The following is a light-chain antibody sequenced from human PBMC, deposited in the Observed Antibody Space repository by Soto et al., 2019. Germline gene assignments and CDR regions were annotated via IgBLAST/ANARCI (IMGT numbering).Light chain of an antibody. CDR2: GAS. V-gene: IGKV3-20*01. J-gene: IGKJ2*01. CDR1: QSVTSDY. Sequence: EIVLTQSPGTLSLSLGERATLSCRASQSVTSDYLVWYQQKPGQTPRLLIYGASGRATGIPDRFSGSGSRTDFTLTISRLEPEDFAVYYCQQYGSSPYTFGQGNKLEIK. CDR3: QQYGSSPYT.